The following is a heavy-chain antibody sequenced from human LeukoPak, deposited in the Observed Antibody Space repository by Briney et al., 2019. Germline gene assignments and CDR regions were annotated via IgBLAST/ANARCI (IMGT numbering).Heavy chain of an antibody. CDR2: IYHSGST. Sequence: GSLRRSCAASGFTFSSYERNWVRQPPGKGLEWIGEIYHSGSTNYNPSLKSRVTISVDKSKRQFSLKLSSVTAADTAVYYCARERVDYQLLSKRGLYYFDYWGLGTLVTVSS. CDR3: ARERVDYQLLSKRGLYYFDY. D-gene: IGHD2-2*01. V-gene: IGHV4-4*02. CDR1: GFTFSSYER. J-gene: IGHJ4*02.